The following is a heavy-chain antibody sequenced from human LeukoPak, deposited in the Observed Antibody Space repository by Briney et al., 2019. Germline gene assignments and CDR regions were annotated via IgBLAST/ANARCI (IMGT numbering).Heavy chain of an antibody. CDR2: IIPILGIA. J-gene: IGHJ4*02. CDR3: ARRYDSSGYYGEES. D-gene: IGHD3-22*01. Sequence: ASVKVSCKASGGTFSSYTISWVRQAPGQGLEWMGRIIPILGIANYAQKFQGRVTITADKPTSTAYMELSSLRSEDTAVYYCARRYDSSGYYGEESWGQGTLVTVSS. V-gene: IGHV1-69*02. CDR1: GGTFSSYT.